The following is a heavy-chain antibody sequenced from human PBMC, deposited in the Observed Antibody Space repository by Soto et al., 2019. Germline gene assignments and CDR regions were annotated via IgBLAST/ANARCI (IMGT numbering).Heavy chain of an antibody. CDR3: ARVGGGSGNFDY. CDR1: GFTFSNYW. V-gene: IGHV3-74*01. D-gene: IGHD3-10*01. CDR2: INGDGSFT. Sequence: PGGSLRLSCGASGFTFSNYWMHWVRQAPGEGLVWVPRINGDGSFTRFADSVKGRFTISRDNAKNTLYLQMNSLRVDDTAVYYCARVGGGSGNFDYWGQGTLVTVSS. J-gene: IGHJ4*02.